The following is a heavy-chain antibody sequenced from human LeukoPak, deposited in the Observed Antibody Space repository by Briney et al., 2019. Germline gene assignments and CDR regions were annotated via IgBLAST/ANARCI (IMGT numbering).Heavy chain of an antibody. CDR1: GFTFSSHW. V-gene: IGHV3-74*01. D-gene: IGHD3-3*01. Sequence: GSLRLSCAASGFTFSSHWMHWVRQAPGKGLVWVSRINSDGSSTSYADSVKGRFTISRDNSKNTLHLQMNSLRAEDTAVYYCARDPRTITPRHYYYMDVWGKGTTVTISS. J-gene: IGHJ6*03. CDR3: ARDPRTITPRHYYYMDV. CDR2: INSDGSST.